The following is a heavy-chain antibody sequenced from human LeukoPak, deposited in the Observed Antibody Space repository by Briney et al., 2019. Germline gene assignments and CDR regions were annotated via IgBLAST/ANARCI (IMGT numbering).Heavy chain of an antibody. Sequence: GASVKVSCKASGGTFSSYAISWVRQAPGQGLEWMGRIIPIFGTANYAQKFQGRVTITTDESTSTAYMELSSLRSEDTAVYYCAGEMAAATPFHWGQGTLVTVSS. CDR2: IIPIFGTA. V-gene: IGHV1-69*05. J-gene: IGHJ4*02. D-gene: IGHD2-15*01. CDR1: GGTFSSYA. CDR3: AGEMAAATPFH.